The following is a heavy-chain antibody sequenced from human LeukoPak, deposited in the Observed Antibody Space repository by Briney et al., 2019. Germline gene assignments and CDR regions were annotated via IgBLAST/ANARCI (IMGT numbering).Heavy chain of an antibody. CDR1: GGSFSGYY. CDR2: INHSGST. Sequence: PSETLSLTCAVYGGSFSGYYWSWIRQPPGKGLEWIGEINHSGSTNYNPSLKSRVTISVDTSKNQFSLKLSSVTAADTAVYYCARHLASITIFGVVIIEPIDYWGQGTLVTVSS. D-gene: IGHD3-3*01. CDR3: ARHLASITIFGVVIIEPIDY. J-gene: IGHJ4*02. V-gene: IGHV4-34*01.